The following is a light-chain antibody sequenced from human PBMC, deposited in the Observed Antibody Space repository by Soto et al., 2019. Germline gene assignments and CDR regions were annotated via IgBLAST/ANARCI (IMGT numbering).Light chain of an antibody. CDR1: SSDVGGYNY. CDR2: EVS. CDR3: SSYAGSSYV. V-gene: IGLV2-8*01. Sequence: QSALTQPHSASGSPGQSVTISCTGTSSDVGGYNYVSWYQQHPGKAPKLMIYEVSKRPSGVPDRFSGSKSGNTASLTVSGLQAEDEADYYGSSYAGSSYVFGTGTKLTVL. J-gene: IGLJ1*01.